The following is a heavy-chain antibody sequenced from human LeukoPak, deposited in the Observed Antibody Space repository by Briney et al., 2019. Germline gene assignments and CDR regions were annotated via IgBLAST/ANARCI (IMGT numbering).Heavy chain of an antibody. CDR3: VRDPGGSYDY. D-gene: IGHD1-26*01. V-gene: IGHV3-23*01. Sequence: GGSLRLSCAASGFTFSSYAMSWVRQAPGKGLEWVSAISGSGGSTYYADSVKGRFTISRDNSKNTLDLQMNSLRDADTAVYYCVRDPGGSYDYWGQGTLVTVSS. CDR1: GFTFSSYA. J-gene: IGHJ4*02. CDR2: ISGSGGST.